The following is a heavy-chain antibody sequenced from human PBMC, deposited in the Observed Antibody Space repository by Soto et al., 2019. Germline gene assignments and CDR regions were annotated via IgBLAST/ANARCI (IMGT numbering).Heavy chain of an antibody. D-gene: IGHD6-13*01. CDR2: ISSSGSTI. V-gene: IGHV3-11*01. J-gene: IGHJ6*04. CDR1: GFTFSDYY. CDR3: ARDSANREAAGMDV. Sequence: GGALRLSCAASGFTFSDYYMSWIRQAPGKGLEWVSYISSSGSTIYYADSVKGRFTISRDNAKNSLYLQMNSLRAEDTAVYYCARDSANREAAGMDVWGKGTTVTVSS.